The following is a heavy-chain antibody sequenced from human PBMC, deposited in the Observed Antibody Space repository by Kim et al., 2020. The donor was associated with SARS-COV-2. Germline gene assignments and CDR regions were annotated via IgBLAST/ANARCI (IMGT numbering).Heavy chain of an antibody. Sequence: GGSLRLSCATSGFTFSRYGMHWVRQAPGKGLEWVAAIWSHGNQKYYTDSVKGRFTISRDNSQSATLFLQMNSLTAEDTAVYYCARRSGGGASTYGIDVWGQGTAVTVSS. CDR1: GFTFSRYG. V-gene: IGHV3-33*01. J-gene: IGHJ6*02. CDR2: IWSHGNQK. CDR3: ARRSGGGASTYGIDV. D-gene: IGHD1-26*01.